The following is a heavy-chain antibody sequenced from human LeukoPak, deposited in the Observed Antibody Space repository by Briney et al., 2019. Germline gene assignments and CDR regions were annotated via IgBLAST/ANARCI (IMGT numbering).Heavy chain of an antibody. J-gene: IGHJ3*02. CDR1: GFTFSDYY. V-gene: IGHV3-11*01. D-gene: IGHD1-7*01. CDR2: ISSSGSTI. Sequence: GGSLRLSCAASGFTFSDYYMSWIRQAPGKGLEWVSYISSSGSTIYYADSVKGRFTISRDNAKNSLYLQMNSLRAEDTAVYYCAKDYNWNYEGAFDIWGQGTMVTVSS. CDR3: AKDYNWNYEGAFDI.